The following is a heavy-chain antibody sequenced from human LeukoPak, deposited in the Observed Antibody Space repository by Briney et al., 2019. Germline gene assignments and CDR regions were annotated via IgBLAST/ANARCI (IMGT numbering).Heavy chain of an antibody. Sequence: PSETLSLTCTVSVGSISGHFWSWIRQPPGKGREWIGFVSYSGDNNYSPSFNGRVTISLDTSKSQFSLNLNSVTAADTAVYFCARGGASSRYFGYWGQGTLVTVSS. CDR1: VGSISGHF. CDR3: ARGGASSRYFGY. J-gene: IGHJ4*02. V-gene: IGHV4-59*11. D-gene: IGHD1-26*01. CDR2: VSYSGDN.